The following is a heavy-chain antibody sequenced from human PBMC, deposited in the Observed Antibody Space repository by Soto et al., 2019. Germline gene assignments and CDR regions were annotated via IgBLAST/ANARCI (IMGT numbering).Heavy chain of an antibody. V-gene: IGHV3-30-3*01. Sequence: GGSLRLSCAASGFTFSSYAMHWVRQAPGKGLEWVAVISYDGSNKYYADSVKGRFTISRDNSKNTLYLQMNSLRAEDTAVYYCGRGGYRHYSAYYYYALDVWGQGTTVTVSS. CDR2: ISYDGSNK. D-gene: IGHD4-4*01. CDR1: GFTFSSYA. CDR3: GRGGYRHYSAYYYYALDV. J-gene: IGHJ6*02.